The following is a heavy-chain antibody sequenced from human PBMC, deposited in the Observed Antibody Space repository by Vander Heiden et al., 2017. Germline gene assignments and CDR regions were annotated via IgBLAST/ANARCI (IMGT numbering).Heavy chain of an antibody. J-gene: IGHJ1*01. D-gene: IGHD1-26*01. CDR3: VRQKYTGSFGA. V-gene: IGHV4-39*01. CDR1: GGSISSDTYY. Sequence: QVQLQESGPRVVKPSETLSLNCTVSGGSISSDTYYWAWIRQSPGKGLEWIGSIDHRGRAYYTQSLKNRVTMSVDTSRKQFSLNLKSVTAADTAVFYCVRQKYTGSFGAWGQGTPVTVSS. CDR2: IDHRGRA.